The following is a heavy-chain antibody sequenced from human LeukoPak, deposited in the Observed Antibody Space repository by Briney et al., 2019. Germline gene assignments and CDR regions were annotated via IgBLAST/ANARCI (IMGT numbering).Heavy chain of an antibody. V-gene: IGHV1-8*02. CDR2: MSPISGNT. CDR1: GYTSTSSD. CDR3: ATSFWSGYYLNDY. D-gene: IGHD3-3*01. J-gene: IGHJ4*02. Sequence: ASVKVSCKASGYTSTSSDINWVRQATGQGLEWMGWMSPISGNTGYAQKFQGRVTMTRNTSISTAYMELSSLRSEDTAVYYCATSFWSGYYLNDYWGQGTLVTVSS.